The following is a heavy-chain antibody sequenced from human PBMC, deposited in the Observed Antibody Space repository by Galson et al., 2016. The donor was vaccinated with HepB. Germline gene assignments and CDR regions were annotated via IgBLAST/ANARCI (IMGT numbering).Heavy chain of an antibody. CDR1: GFTFDNFW. CDR2: INSDGSSA. D-gene: IGHD1-1*01. Sequence: SLRLSCAASGFTFDNFWMHWVRQAPGKGLVWVSRINSDGSSATYADSVKGRFTIPRDTSITTLYLQLDSLRADDTAVYYCARDNDLRGMDAWGQGTTVTVSS. J-gene: IGHJ6*02. CDR3: ARDNDLRGMDA. V-gene: IGHV3-74*01.